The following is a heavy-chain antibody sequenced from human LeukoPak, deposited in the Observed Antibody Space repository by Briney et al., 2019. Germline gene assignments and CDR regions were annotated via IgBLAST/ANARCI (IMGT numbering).Heavy chain of an antibody. Sequence: GESLRISCKGSGYSFTYYWITWVRQMPGKGLEWIGGIDPSDSYVDNSPSFQGHVTISVDKSTTTAYLQWSSLKASDTAIYYCARLKYGTSSGYYDYWGQGTLVTVSS. CDR2: IDPSDSYV. CDR3: ARLKYGTSSGYYDY. D-gene: IGHD2-2*01. CDR1: GYSFTYYW. V-gene: IGHV5-10-1*01. J-gene: IGHJ4*02.